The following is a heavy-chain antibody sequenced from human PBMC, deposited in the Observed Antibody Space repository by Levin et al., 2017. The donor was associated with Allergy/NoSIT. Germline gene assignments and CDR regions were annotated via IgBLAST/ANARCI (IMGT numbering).Heavy chain of an antibody. Sequence: AGGSLRLSCAASGFSFSDYYMTWIRQAPGKGLEWVSYISSSGSTIYYGDSVRGRFSISRNNADSSLYLQMNRLRVEDTATYYCVRGGAWFSFLDYWGQGTSVTVSS. J-gene: IGHJ4*02. CDR1: GFSFSDYY. V-gene: IGHV3-11*01. CDR2: ISSSGSTI. D-gene: IGHD2-21*02. CDR3: VRGGAWFSFLDY.